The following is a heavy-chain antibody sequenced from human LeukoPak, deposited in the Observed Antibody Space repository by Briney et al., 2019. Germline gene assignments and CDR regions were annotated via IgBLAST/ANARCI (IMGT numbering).Heavy chain of an antibody. CDR3: AKGGYCSSTSCYVGWFDP. D-gene: IGHD2-2*01. CDR2: IYGGGTT. V-gene: IGHV3-53*01. J-gene: IGHJ5*02. Sequence: GGSLRLSCAASGFAVSSNYLTWDRQVPGKGLEWVSVIYGGGTTYYADSVKGRFTISRDNSKNTLFLQMNSLRAEDTAVYYCAKGGYCSSTSCYVGWFDPWGQGTLVTVSS. CDR1: GFAVSSNY.